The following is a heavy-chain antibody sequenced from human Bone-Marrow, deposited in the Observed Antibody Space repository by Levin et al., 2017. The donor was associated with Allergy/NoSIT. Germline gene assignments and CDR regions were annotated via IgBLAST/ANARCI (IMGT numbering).Heavy chain of an antibody. J-gene: IGHJ3*02. CDR2: ISVNGDVT. V-gene: IGHV3-23*01. Sequence: GGSLRLSCAASGFTFSSYVMTWVRQAPGKGLEWVSTISVNGDVTHYADSVKGRFTISRDNSKNTLYLHMNSLRTEDTAVYYCAKDSSGSNWFDAFDIWGQGTLVTVSS. CDR1: GFTFSSYV. CDR3: AKDSSGSNWFDAFDI. D-gene: IGHD6-13*01.